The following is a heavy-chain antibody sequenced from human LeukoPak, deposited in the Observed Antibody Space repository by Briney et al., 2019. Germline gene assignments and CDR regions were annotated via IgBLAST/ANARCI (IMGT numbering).Heavy chain of an antibody. D-gene: IGHD3-22*01. CDR3: ARDRDSSGYFDS. CDR1: GGSIGSGGHY. Sequence: SQTLSLTCTVSGGSIGSGGHYWSWIRQHPVKGLEWIGFIYYSGSTYYNPSLKSRVSISVDTSKNQFSLKLNSVTAADTAVYYCARDRDSSGYFDSWGQGTLVTVSS. CDR2: IYYSGST. V-gene: IGHV4-31*03. J-gene: IGHJ4*02.